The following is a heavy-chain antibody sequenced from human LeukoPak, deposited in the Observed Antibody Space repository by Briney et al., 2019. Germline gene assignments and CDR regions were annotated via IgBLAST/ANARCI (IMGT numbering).Heavy chain of an antibody. CDR3: ARDASYEVWMGYSSSWPDY. CDR1: GYTFTGYY. Sequence: ASVKVSCKASGYTFTGYYMHWVRQAPGQGLEWMGWINPNSGGTNYAQKFQGRVTMTRDTSISTAYMELSRLRSDDTAVYYCARDASYEVWMGYSSSWPDYWGQGTLVTVSS. D-gene: IGHD6-13*01. J-gene: IGHJ4*02. V-gene: IGHV1-2*02. CDR2: INPNSGGT.